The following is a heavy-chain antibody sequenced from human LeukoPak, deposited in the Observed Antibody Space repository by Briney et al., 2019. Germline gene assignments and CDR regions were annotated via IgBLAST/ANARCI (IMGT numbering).Heavy chain of an antibody. CDR3: TTGISGMTAFGH. CDR2: IRSKANSYAT. V-gene: IGHV3-73*01. D-gene: IGHD1-20*01. J-gene: IGHJ4*02. CDR1: GFTFSGSG. Sequence: GGSLRLSCAASGFTFSGSGIHLVRQASGKGLEWVGRIRSKANSYATAYVASVKGRFTISRDDSKNTAYLQMNSLKTEDTAVYYCTTGISGMTAFGHWGQGTLVTVSS.